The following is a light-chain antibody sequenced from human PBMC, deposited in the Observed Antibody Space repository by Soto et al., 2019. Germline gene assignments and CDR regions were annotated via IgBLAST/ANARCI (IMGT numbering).Light chain of an antibody. CDR1: QSISSN. V-gene: IGKV3-15*01. CDR2: GAS. J-gene: IGKJ2*01. Sequence: EIVMTQSPATLSVSPGERATLSCRASQSISSNLAWYQQKPGQAPRLLIYGASTRATGIPARFSGSGSGTEFTLTISSLQSEDFAVYCCQQYYNWRYTFGQGTKLEIK. CDR3: QQYYNWRYT.